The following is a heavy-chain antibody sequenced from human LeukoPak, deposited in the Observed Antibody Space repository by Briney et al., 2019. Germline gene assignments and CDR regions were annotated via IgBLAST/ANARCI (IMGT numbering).Heavy chain of an antibody. CDR3: ARMRGNKGLRYFDWLLIGRFWFDP. CDR2: IYYSGST. D-gene: IGHD3-9*01. CDR1: GGSISSGGYY. J-gene: IGHJ5*02. V-gene: IGHV4-31*03. Sequence: SQTLSLTCTVSGGSISSGGYYWSWIRQHPGKGLEWIGYIYYSGSTYYNPSLKSRVTISVDTSKNQFSLKLSSVTAADTAVYYCARMRGNKGLRYFDWLLIGRFWFDPWGQGTLVTVSS.